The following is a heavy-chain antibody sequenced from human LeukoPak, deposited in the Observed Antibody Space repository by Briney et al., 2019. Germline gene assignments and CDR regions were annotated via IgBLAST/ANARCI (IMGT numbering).Heavy chain of an antibody. CDR2: IKQDGSEK. J-gene: IGHJ4*02. V-gene: IGHV3-7*01. CDR1: GFTFDDYG. Sequence: GGSLRLSCAASGFTFDDYGMSWVRQAPGKGLEWVANIKQDGSEKYYVDSVKGRFTISRDNAKNSLYLQMNSLRAEDTAVYYCAREAYYYGSGILTFDYWGQGTLVTVSS. CDR3: AREAYYYGSGILTFDY. D-gene: IGHD3-10*01.